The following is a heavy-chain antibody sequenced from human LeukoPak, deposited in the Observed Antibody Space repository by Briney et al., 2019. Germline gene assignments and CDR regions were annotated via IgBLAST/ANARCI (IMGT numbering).Heavy chain of an antibody. CDR3: ARHGGFLEWLFSWFDP. J-gene: IGHJ5*02. CDR1: GGSISSSSYY. D-gene: IGHD3-3*01. CDR2: IYYSGST. V-gene: IGHV4-39*01. Sequence: PSETLSLTCTVSGGSISSSSYYWGWIRQPPGKGLEWIGSIYYSGSTYYNPSLKSRVTISVDTSKNQFSLKLSSVTAADTAVYYCARHGGFLEWLFSWFDPWGQGTLVTVSS.